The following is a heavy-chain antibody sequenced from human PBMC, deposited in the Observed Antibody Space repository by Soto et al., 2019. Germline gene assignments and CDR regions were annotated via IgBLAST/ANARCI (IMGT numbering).Heavy chain of an antibody. CDR3: EIGFKVEMATITIVY. CDR1: GYTFTSYY. V-gene: IGHV1-46*01. Sequence: ASVKVSCKASGYTFTSYYMHWVRQAPGQGLEWMGIINPSGGSTSYAQKFQGRVTMTRDTSTSTVYMELSSLRSEDTAVYYCEIGFKVEMATITIVYWGQGTLVTVSS. D-gene: IGHD5-12*01. CDR2: INPSGGST. J-gene: IGHJ4*02.